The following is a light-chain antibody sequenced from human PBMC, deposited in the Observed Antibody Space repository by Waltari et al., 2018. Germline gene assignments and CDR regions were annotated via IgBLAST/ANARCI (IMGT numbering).Light chain of an antibody. CDR2: RNN. CDR1: SSNIETNT. CDR3: AAWDDSLNAWV. V-gene: IGLV1-44*01. Sequence: QSVLTQPPSASGTPGQRVTIPCSGSSSNIETNTVNWYQQPPGSAPKLLIHRNNQRPSGVPDRFTGSKSGTSVSLAISGLQSEDEADYYCAAWDDSLNAWVFGGGTKLTVL. J-gene: IGLJ3*02.